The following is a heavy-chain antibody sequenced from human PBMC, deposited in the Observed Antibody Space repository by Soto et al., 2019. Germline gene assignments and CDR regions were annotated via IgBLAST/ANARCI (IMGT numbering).Heavy chain of an antibody. D-gene: IGHD5-18*01. J-gene: IGHJ4*02. CDR1: GYTFTDYA. CDR3: ARDTGYTFGSLNY. V-gene: IGHV1-3*01. Sequence: HVELVQSGADVKKPGASVTISCKASGYTFTDYALHWVRQAPGQRLEWMGWMNAGVGNTLYSQKFQGRITITRDTSASTAYMELNSXKXEDTAIYYCARDTGYTFGSLNYWGPGTLVTVSS. CDR2: MNAGVGNT.